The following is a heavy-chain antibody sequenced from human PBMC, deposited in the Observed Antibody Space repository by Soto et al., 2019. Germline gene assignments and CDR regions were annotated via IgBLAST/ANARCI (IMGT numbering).Heavy chain of an antibody. CDR1: GFTFSSSA. J-gene: IGHJ4*02. CDR2: ISYDGSNK. D-gene: IGHD3-10*01. Sequence: QVQLVESGGGVVQPGRSLRLSCAASGFTFSSSAIHWVRQAPGKGLEWVAVISYDGSNKYYADSVKGRFTISRDNSKNTLYLQMNSLRGEDTAVYYCARDRAYYGSGSYLFDYWGQGTLVTVSS. CDR3: ARDRAYYGSGSYLFDY. V-gene: IGHV3-30-3*01.